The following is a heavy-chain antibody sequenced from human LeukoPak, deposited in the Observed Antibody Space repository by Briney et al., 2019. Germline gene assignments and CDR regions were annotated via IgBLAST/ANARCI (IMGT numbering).Heavy chain of an antibody. V-gene: IGHV1-2*06. Sequence: ASVKVSCKASGYTFTGYYMHWVRQAPGQGLEWMGRINPNSGGTNYAQKFQGRVTITRDTSISTAYMELSRLRSDDTAVYYCARETVAGTNFDYWGQGTLVTVSS. CDR1: GYTFTGYY. J-gene: IGHJ4*02. CDR3: ARETVAGTNFDY. CDR2: INPNSGGT. D-gene: IGHD6-19*01.